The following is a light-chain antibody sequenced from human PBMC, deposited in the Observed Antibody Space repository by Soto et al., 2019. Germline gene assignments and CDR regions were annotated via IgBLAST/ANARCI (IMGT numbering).Light chain of an antibody. CDR1: SSDVGGYIY. J-gene: IGLJ1*01. CDR3: SSYTSSTTTLYL. V-gene: IGLV2-14*01. CDR2: EVN. Sequence: QSALTQPASVSGSPGQSITISCTGTSSDVGGYIYVSWYQQHPGKAPKLVIYEVNNRPSGVSNRFSGSKSGNTASLTISGLQADDEADYYCSSYTSSTTTLYLFGTGTQLTVL.